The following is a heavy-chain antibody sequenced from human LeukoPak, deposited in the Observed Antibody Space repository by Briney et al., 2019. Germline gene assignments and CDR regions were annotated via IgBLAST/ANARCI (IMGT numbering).Heavy chain of an antibody. D-gene: IGHD5-24*01. Sequence: QPGGSLRLSCAASXFTFSSYEMNWVRQAPGKGLEWVSYISRSGSTIYYADSAKGRFTISRDNANNSLYLQMNSLRAEDTAVYYCARRMATPPYFDYWGQGTLVTVSS. V-gene: IGHV3-48*03. CDR3: ARRMATPPYFDY. CDR1: XFTFSSYE. J-gene: IGHJ4*02. CDR2: ISRSGSTI.